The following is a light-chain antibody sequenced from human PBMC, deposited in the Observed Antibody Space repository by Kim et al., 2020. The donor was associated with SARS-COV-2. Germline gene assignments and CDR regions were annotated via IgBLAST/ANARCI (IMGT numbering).Light chain of an antibody. Sequence: PGKTARITGGRSNIGTKSVQWYQQKPGQAPALVIYYDSDRPSGIPERFSGSNSGDTATLTITRVEAGDEADYFCQVWDSSSHHWVFGGGTKVTVL. CDR1: NIGTKS. V-gene: IGLV3-21*04. J-gene: IGLJ3*02. CDR3: QVWDSSSHHWV. CDR2: YDS.